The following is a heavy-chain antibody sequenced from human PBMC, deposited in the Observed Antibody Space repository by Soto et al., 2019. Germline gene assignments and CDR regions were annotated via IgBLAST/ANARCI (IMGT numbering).Heavy chain of an antibody. V-gene: IGHV4-59*08. D-gene: IGHD2-2*02. Sequence: SETLSLTCTVSGASISSYYWSWIRQPPGKGLEWIGYIYYSGSTNYNPSLKSRVTISVDTSKNQFSLKLSSVTAADTAVYYCARVSGYCSSTSCYRGSYYYYGMDVWGQGTTVTV. CDR3: ARVSGYCSSTSCYRGSYYYYGMDV. J-gene: IGHJ6*02. CDR1: GASISSYY. CDR2: IYYSGST.